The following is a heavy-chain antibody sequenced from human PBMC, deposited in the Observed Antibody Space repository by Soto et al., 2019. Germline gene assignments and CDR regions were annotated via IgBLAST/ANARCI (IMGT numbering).Heavy chain of an antibody. CDR3: ARHDDSSGSIDY. CDR2: IYYSGST. Sequence: SETLSLTCTVSGGSISSSSYYWGWIRQPPGKGLEWIGSIYYSGSTYYNPSLKSRVTISVDTSKNQFSLKLSSVTAAVTAVYYCARHDDSSGSIDYWGQGTLVTVSS. J-gene: IGHJ4*02. D-gene: IGHD6-19*01. V-gene: IGHV4-39*01. CDR1: GGSISSSSYY.